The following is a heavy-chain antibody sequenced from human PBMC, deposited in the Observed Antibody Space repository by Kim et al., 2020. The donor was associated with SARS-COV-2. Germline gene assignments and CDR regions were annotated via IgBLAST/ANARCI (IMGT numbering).Heavy chain of an antibody. V-gene: IGHV1-18*01. D-gene: IGHD6-19*01. Sequence: YAQKLQDRVTMTTDTSKSTAYMELRSLRSDDTAVYYCARLRRIAVAGPDYWGQGTLVTVSS. CDR3: ARLRRIAVAGPDY. J-gene: IGHJ4*02.